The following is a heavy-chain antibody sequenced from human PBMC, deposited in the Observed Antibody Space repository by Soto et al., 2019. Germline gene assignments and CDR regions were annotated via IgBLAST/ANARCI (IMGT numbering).Heavy chain of an antibody. D-gene: IGHD2-2*01. J-gene: IGHJ6*02. V-gene: IGHV4-4*07. Sequence: PSETLSLTCTVSVGSISSYYWSWIRQPAGKGLEWIGRIYTSGSTNYNPSLKSRVTMSVDTSKNQFSLKLSSVTAADTAVYYCARVSFRPYYYGMDVWGQGTTVTVSS. CDR2: IYTSGST. CDR1: VGSISSYY. CDR3: ARVSFRPYYYGMDV.